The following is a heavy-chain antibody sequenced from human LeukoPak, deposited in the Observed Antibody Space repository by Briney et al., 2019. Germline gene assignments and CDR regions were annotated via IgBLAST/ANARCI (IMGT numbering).Heavy chain of an antibody. Sequence: GGSLRLSCAASGFTFSSYSMNWVRQAPGKGREWVSSISSSSSYIYYADSVKGRFTISRDNAKNSLYLQMNSLRAEDTAVYYCARDPKYYYGSGSPDYWGQGTLVTVSS. D-gene: IGHD3-10*01. CDR2: ISSSSSYI. CDR3: ARDPKYYYGSGSPDY. V-gene: IGHV3-21*01. J-gene: IGHJ4*02. CDR1: GFTFSSYS.